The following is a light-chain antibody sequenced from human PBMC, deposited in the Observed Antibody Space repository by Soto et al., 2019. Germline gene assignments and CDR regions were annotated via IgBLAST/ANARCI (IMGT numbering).Light chain of an antibody. Sequence: EVVLTQSPGTLSLSPGERATLSCRASQSVTNKYLAWYQQKPGQAPRLLIFGSSDTATGIPDRFSGSGSGTDFPLTISRLEPEDFAVYYCQQYGSSPPYTFGKGTKLEI. CDR3: QQYGSSPPYT. V-gene: IGKV3-20*01. J-gene: IGKJ2*01. CDR2: GSS. CDR1: QSVTNKY.